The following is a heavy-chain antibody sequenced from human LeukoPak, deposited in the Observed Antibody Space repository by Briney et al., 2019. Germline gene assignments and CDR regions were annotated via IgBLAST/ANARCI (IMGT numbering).Heavy chain of an antibody. D-gene: IGHD2-21*01. CDR2: INTDGGSI. J-gene: IGHJ4*02. CDR3: ARGCDSWDS. CDR1: GFTFSSDE. Sequence: GGSLRLSCAASGFTFSSDEMNWVRQAPGKGLQWISYINTDGGSIYYADSVKGRFTISRDNAKNSLYLQMNSLRAEDTAVYYCARGCDSWDSWGQGTLVTVSS. V-gene: IGHV3-48*03.